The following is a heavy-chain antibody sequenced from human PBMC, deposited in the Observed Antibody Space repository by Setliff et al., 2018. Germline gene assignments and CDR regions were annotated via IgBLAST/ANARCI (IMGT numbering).Heavy chain of an antibody. Sequence: SETLSLTCTVSGGSIRPYFWSWIRQHPGKGLEWMGYIYHNGNTNFNPSLKTRVTMSVEPSKNQFALNLRSVTAADTAVYYCVRDRTAYSYRLDVWAQGTTVTVSS. D-gene: IGHD3-16*02. J-gene: IGHJ6*02. CDR1: GGSIRPYF. V-gene: IGHV4-59*01. CDR3: VRDRTAYSYRLDV. CDR2: IYHNGNT.